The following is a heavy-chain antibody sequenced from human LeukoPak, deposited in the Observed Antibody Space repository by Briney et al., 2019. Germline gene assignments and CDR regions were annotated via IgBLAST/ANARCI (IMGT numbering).Heavy chain of an antibody. D-gene: IGHD5-18*01. J-gene: IGHJ5*02. CDR2: ISAQHGQT. Sequence: ASVKVSCKTSGYSENFYGVTWVRQVAGQGLEWMGWISAQHGQTEYAPNSQDRVTMTTDTYTNTAYMELRSLRSDDTAVYYCARGQLSEAMVSPWGQGTLVTVSS. V-gene: IGHV1-18*01. CDR1: GYSENFYG. CDR3: ARGQLSEAMVSP.